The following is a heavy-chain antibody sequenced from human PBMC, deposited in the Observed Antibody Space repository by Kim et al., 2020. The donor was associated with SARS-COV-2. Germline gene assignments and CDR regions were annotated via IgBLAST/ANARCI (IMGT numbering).Heavy chain of an antibody. V-gene: IGHV1-2*02. CDR3: ACTYYYGMDV. Sequence: ASVKVSCKASGYTFSIYYIHWVRQAPGQGLEWMGWIYPDSGGTNVAPKFQGRVTLTGDTSTNTAYMELSRLKSDDTAVYYCACTYYYGMDVWGPGTTVT. J-gene: IGHJ6*02. CDR2: IYPDSGGT. CDR1: GYTFSIYY.